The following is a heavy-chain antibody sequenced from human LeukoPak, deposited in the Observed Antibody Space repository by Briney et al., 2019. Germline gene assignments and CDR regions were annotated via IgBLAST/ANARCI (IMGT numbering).Heavy chain of an antibody. J-gene: IGHJ4*02. CDR3: ARGPMTVGASPFDY. CDR2: IYYSGST. D-gene: IGHD1-26*01. Sequence: PSETLSLTCTVSGGSISSYYWSWIRQPPGKGLEWIGYIYYSGSTNYNPSPKSRVTISVDTPKNQFSLKLSSVTAADTAVYYCARGPMTVGASPFDYWGQGTLVTVSS. CDR1: GGSISSYY. V-gene: IGHV4-59*12.